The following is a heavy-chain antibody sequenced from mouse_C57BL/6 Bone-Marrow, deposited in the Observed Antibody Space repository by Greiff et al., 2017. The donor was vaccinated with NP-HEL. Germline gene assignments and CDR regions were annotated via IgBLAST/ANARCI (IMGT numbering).Heavy chain of an antibody. CDR1: GFTFSSYG. CDR2: ISSGGSYT. J-gene: IGHJ4*01. CDR3: ARPSRYAMDY. V-gene: IGHV5-6*02. Sequence: DVKLQESGGDLVKPGGSLKLSCAASGFTFSSYGMSWVRQTPDKRLEWVATISSGGSYTYYPDSVKGRFTISRDNAKNTLYLQMSSLKSEDTAMYYCARPSRYAMDYWGHGTSVTVSS.